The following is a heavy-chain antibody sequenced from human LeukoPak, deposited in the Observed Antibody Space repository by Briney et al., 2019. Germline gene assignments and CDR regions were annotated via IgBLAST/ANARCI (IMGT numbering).Heavy chain of an antibody. J-gene: IGHJ4*02. V-gene: IGHV3-21*05. Sequence: GGSLRLSCAASGFTFSSYEMNWVRQAPGKGLEWVSYISSSSSYIYYADSVKGRFTISRDNAKNSLYLQMNSLRAEDTAVYYCARALDSSGWYILGYWGQGTLVTVSS. CDR1: GFTFSSYE. CDR2: ISSSSSYI. D-gene: IGHD6-19*01. CDR3: ARALDSSGWYILGY.